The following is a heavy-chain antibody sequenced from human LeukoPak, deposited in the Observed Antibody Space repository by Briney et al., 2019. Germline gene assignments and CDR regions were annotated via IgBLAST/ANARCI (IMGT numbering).Heavy chain of an antibody. CDR3: ARAQTGATSYFFDD. Sequence: VGSLRLSCAASGFTFSSYAMYWVRQAPGKGLEYVSGINTNGGATFYAKSVKGRFTISRDDSKNTLYLHMGSLRGEDMAVYYCARAQTGATSYFFDDWGQGTLVTVSS. CDR2: INTNGGAT. J-gene: IGHJ4*02. D-gene: IGHD1-7*01. V-gene: IGHV3-64*01. CDR1: GFTFSSYA.